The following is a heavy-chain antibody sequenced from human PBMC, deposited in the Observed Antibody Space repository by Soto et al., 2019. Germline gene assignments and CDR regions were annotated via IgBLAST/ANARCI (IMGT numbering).Heavy chain of an antibody. J-gene: IGHJ4*02. D-gene: IGHD6-19*01. CDR1: GFTVSSYA. V-gene: IGHV3-30-3*01. Sequence: QVQLVESGGGVVQPGRSLRLSCAASGFTVSSYAMHWVRQAPGKGLEWVAVISYDGSNKYYADSVKGRFTISRDNSKNTLKGQRNSVGAEDTAVYYCARDREGGRLVISHDFDYWGQGTLVTVSS. CDR3: ARDREGGRLVISHDFDY. CDR2: ISYDGSNK.